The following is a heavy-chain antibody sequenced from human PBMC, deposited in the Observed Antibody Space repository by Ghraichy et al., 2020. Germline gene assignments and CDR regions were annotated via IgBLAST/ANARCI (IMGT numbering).Heavy chain of an antibody. J-gene: IGHJ2*01. CDR2: IKQDGSEK. D-gene: IGHD6-13*01. CDR3: ARVEGIAAAGYWYFDL. V-gene: IGHV3-7*01. CDR1: GFTFSSYW. Sequence: GGSLRLSCAASGFTFSSYWMSWVRQAPGKGLEWVANIKQDGSEKYYVDSVKGRFTISRDNAKNSLYLQMNSLRAEDTAVYYCARVEGIAAAGYWYFDLWGRGTLVTVSS.